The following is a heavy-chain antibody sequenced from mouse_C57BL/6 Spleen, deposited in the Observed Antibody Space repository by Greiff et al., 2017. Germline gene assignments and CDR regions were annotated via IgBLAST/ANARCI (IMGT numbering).Heavy chain of an antibody. V-gene: IGHV1-9*01. CDR3: ARVLLRYFDY. D-gene: IGHD1-1*01. J-gene: IGHJ2*01. CDR2: ILPGSGST. CDR1: GYTFTGYW. Sequence: QVQLQQSGAELMKPGASVKLSCKATGYTFTGYWIEWVKQRPGHGLEWIGEILPGSGSTNYIEKFKGKATFTADTSSNTAYMQLSSLTTEDSAIXYCARVLLRYFDYWGQGTTLTVSS.